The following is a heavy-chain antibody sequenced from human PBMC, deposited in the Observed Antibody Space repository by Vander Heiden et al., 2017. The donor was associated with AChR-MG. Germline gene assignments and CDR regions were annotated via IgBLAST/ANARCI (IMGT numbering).Heavy chain of an antibody. CDR1: GFTFRHYA. J-gene: IGHJ6*03. V-gene: IGHV3-49*04. D-gene: IGHD2-15*01. CDR2: IRSKGYGGTS. Sequence: EVQLVESGGGLVQPGRSLRLSCTASGFTFRHYAMSWVRQAPGKGLEWVGFIRSKGYGGTSEYAASEKGRFTISRDDSKSIAYLQMNSLKTEDTAVYYCTRDVLRRRIVVVLPGYMDVWGKGTTVTVSS. CDR3: TRDVLRRRIVVVLPGYMDV.